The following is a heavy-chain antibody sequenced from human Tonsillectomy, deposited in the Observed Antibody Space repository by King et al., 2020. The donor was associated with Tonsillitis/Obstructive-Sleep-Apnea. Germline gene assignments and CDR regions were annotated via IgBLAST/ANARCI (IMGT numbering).Heavy chain of an antibody. CDR2: IYYSGST. CDR1: GGSISSYY. D-gene: IGHD3-16*01. J-gene: IGHJ4*02. Sequence: QLQESGPGLVKPSETLSLTCTVSGGSISSYYWSWIRQPPGKGLEWIGYIYYSGSTNYNPSLKSRVTISVDTSKNQFSLKLSALTAADTAVYYCARHRREGGVPGELDYWGQGTLVTVSS. CDR3: ARHRREGGVPGELDY. V-gene: IGHV4-59*08.